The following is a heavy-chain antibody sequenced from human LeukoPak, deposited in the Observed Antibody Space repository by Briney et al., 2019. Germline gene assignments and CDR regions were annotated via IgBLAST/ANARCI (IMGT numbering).Heavy chain of an antibody. CDR2: INPSGGST. CDR1: GYTFTSYY. Sequence: VSVKVSCKASGYTFTSYYMHWVRQAPGQGLEWMGIINPSGGSTSYAQKFQGRVTMTRDTSTSTVYMELSSLRSEDTAVYYCARGQDIVVVPAAIRRWFDPWGQGTLVTVSS. D-gene: IGHD2-2*01. J-gene: IGHJ5*02. CDR3: ARGQDIVVVPAAIRRWFDP. V-gene: IGHV1-46*01.